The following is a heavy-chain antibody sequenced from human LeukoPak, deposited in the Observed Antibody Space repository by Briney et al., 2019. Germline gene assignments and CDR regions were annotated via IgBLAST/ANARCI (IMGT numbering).Heavy chain of an antibody. D-gene: IGHD3-10*01. CDR1: GDSISSYY. CDR3: ARAGRGGGHFR. Sequence: PSETLSLTCTVSGDSISSYYWSWIRQPPGKGLEWIGYIYYIGSTNYNPSLKSRVTISVDTSKNQFSLKLSSVTAADTAVYYCARAGRGGGHFRWGQGTLVTVSS. CDR2: IYYIGST. V-gene: IGHV4-59*01. J-gene: IGHJ4*02.